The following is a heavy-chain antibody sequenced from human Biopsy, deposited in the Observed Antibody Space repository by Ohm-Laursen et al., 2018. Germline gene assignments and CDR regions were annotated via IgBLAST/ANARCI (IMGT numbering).Heavy chain of an antibody. CDR2: ISSSGSTI. D-gene: IGHD1-1*01. CDR1: GFTLSTYD. V-gene: IGHV3-48*03. Sequence: SLRLSCAAFGFTLSTYDMNWVRQTPGKGLEWVSYISSSGSTIYYAESLKGRFTISKDNGKISLYLQINSLRAEDTAVYYCARGTRTSWRRAFDIWGRGTMVTVSS. CDR3: ARGTRTSWRRAFDI. J-gene: IGHJ3*02.